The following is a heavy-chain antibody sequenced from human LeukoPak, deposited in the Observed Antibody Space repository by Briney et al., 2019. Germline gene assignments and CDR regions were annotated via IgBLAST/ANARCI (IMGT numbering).Heavy chain of an antibody. V-gene: IGHV1-8*01. CDR3: ARANYYGSGKKDLDY. CDR2: MNPNSGNT. D-gene: IGHD3-10*01. J-gene: IGHJ4*02. CDR1: GYTFTTYD. Sequence: GASVKVSCKASGYTFTTYDINWVRQATGQGLEWMGWMNPNSGNTGYAQKFQGRVTMTRHTSMSTAYMELNRLRSEDTAVYYCARANYYGSGKKDLDYWGQGTLVTVSS.